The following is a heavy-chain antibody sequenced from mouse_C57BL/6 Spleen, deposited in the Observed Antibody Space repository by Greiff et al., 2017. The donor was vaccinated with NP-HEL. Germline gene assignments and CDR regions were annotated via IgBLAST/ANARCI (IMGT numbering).Heavy chain of an antibody. CDR1: GFTFSDYG. CDR2: ISSGSSTI. CDR3: ATAITTVVATSYYYAMDY. V-gene: IGHV5-17*01. D-gene: IGHD1-1*01. J-gene: IGHJ4*01. Sequence: EVMLVESGGGLVKPGGSLKLPCAASGFTFSDYGMHWVRQAPEKGLEWVAYISSGSSTIYYADTVRGRFTISRDNAKNTLFLQMTSLRSEDTAMYYCATAITTVVATSYYYAMDYWGQGTSVTVSS.